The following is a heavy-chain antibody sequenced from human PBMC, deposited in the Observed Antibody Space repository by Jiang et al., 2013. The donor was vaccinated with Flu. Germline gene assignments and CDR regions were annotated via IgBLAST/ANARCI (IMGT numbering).Heavy chain of an antibody. CDR3: ARDDRSSYYGSGSLNPLGLNWFDP. CDR2: IYHSGST. Sequence: GLVKPSETLSLTCTVSGYSISSGYYWGWIRQPPGKGLEWIGSIYHSGSTYYNPSLKSRVTISVDTSKNQFSLKLSSVTAADTAVYYCARDDRSSYYGSGSLNPLGLNWFDPWGQGTLVTVSS. CDR1: GYSISSGYY. J-gene: IGHJ5*02. V-gene: IGHV4-38-2*02. D-gene: IGHD3-10*01.